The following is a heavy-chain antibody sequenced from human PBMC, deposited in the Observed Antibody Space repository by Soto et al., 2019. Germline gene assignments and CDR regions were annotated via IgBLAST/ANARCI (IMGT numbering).Heavy chain of an antibody. CDR1: GGTFSNYG. CDR2: IIPIFRRS. Sequence: QVQLVQSGAEVKKAGSSVKVSCKASGGTFSNYGFNWVRQAPGQGLEWMGGIIPIFRRSNYAQKFQGRLTITADESTSTAYMEMNSLGSEDTAIYYCATERDLKLELTNEAFDIWGQGTLVTVSS. J-gene: IGHJ3*02. V-gene: IGHV1-69*01. D-gene: IGHD1-7*01. CDR3: ATERDLKLELTNEAFDI.